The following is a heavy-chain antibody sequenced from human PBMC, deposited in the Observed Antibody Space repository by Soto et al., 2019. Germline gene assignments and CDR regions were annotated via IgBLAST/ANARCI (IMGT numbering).Heavy chain of an antibody. J-gene: IGHJ4*02. CDR2: ISGSGGST. Sequence: WGSMRLSCAACGLSFSSYAMSWVRQAPGKGLEWVSAISGSGGSTYYADSVKGRFTISRDNSKNTLYLQMNSLRAEDTAVYYCAKDQGTYYYDSSGYYWGQGTLVTVSS. V-gene: IGHV3-23*01. CDR1: GLSFSSYA. CDR3: AKDQGTYYYDSSGYY. D-gene: IGHD3-22*01.